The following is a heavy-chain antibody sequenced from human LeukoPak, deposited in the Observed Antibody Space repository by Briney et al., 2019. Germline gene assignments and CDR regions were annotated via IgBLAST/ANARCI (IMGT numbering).Heavy chain of an antibody. CDR2: ISYDGSNK. Sequence: GGSLRLSCAASGFTSSSYAMHWVRQAPGKGLEWVAVISYDGSNKYYADSVKGRFTISRDNSKNTLYLQMNSLRAEDTAVYYCARGPTIQLWFDYWGQGTLVTVSS. J-gene: IGHJ5*01. D-gene: IGHD5-18*01. CDR1: GFTSSSYA. V-gene: IGHV3-30*04. CDR3: ARGPTIQLWFDY.